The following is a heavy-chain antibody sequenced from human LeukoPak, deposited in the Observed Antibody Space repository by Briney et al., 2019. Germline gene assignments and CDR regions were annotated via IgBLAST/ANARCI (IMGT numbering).Heavy chain of an antibody. J-gene: IGHJ3*02. V-gene: IGHV3-74*01. CDR1: GITFSSYW. CDR3: ARGGGYGSGHDAFDI. Sequence: TGGSLRLSCAVSGITFSSYWMHWVRQAPGKGLEWVSRMDPDGRTIDYADSVKGRFTISRDNAKNSLYLQMNSLRAEDTAVYYCARGGGYGSGHDAFDIWGQGTMVTVSS. D-gene: IGHD3-10*01. CDR2: MDPDGRTI.